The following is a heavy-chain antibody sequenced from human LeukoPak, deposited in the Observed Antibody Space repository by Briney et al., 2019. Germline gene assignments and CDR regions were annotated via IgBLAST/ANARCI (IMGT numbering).Heavy chain of an antibody. CDR3: AREGHYDILTGYSPVEYYFYYMDV. CDR2: ISSDGVEK. J-gene: IGHJ6*03. CDR1: GFTFSHYG. Sequence: PGGSLRLSCEAYGFTFSHYGIHWVRQTPGKGLEWVAAISSDGVEKHYADSVKGRFTISRDNSKSTLYLQMNSLRAEDTALYYCAREGHYDILTGYSPVEYYFYYMDVWGKGTTVTVSS. V-gene: IGHV3-30*04. D-gene: IGHD3-9*01.